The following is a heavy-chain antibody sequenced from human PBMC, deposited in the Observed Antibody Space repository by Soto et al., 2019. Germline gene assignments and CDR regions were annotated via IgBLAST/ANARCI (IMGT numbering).Heavy chain of an antibody. CDR3: ARVIYGGWSTIKDYYYYAMDV. CDR2: ISGGSSRI. CDR1: GFTFSSYD. Sequence: EVQLVESGGGLVQPGGSLRLSCAASGFTFSSYDMNWVRQAPGKGLEWVSYISGGSSRIFYADSVKGRFTISRDNAKNSLYLQMTSLRDDDTGVYYCARVIYGGWSTIKDYYYYAMDVWGQGTTVTVSS. J-gene: IGHJ6*02. V-gene: IGHV3-48*02. D-gene: IGHD5-12*01.